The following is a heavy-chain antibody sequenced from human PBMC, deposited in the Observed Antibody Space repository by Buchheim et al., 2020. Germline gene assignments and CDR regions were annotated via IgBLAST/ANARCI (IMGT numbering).Heavy chain of an antibody. J-gene: IGHJ6*02. V-gene: IGHV4-59*01. CDR3: ARAVTTYYYYGMDV. CDR1: GGSISSYY. D-gene: IGHD4-17*01. Sequence: QVQLQESGPGLVKPSETLSFTCTVSGGSISSYYWSWIRQPPGKGLEWIGYIYYSGSTNYNPSLKSRVTISVDTSKNQFSLKLSSVTAADTAVYYCARAVTTYYYYGMDVWGQGTT. CDR2: IYYSGST.